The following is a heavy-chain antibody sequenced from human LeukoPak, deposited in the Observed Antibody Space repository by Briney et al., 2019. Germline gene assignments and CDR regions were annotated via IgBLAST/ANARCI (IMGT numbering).Heavy chain of an antibody. J-gene: IGHJ5*02. CDR1: GGTFSSYA. CDR3: ARGFYYGSGRYNWFDP. Sequence: SVKVSCKASGGTFSSYAISWVRQAPGQGLEWMGGIIPIFGTANYAQKFQGRVTITADESTSTAYMELSSLRSEDAAVYYCARGFYYGSGRYNWFDPWGQGTLVTVSS. D-gene: IGHD3-10*01. V-gene: IGHV1-69*01. CDR2: IIPIFGTA.